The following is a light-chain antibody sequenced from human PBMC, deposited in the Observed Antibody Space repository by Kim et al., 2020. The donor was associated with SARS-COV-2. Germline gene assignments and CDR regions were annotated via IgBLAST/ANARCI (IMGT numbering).Light chain of an antibody. CDR2: DVS. CDR3: QQRSKWPLT. V-gene: IGKV3-11*01. CDR1: ESIGYY. J-gene: IGKJ4*01. Sequence: EIVLTQSPATLSLSPGERATLSCGASESIGYYLAWYQQKPGQAPRLLIYDVSYRATGIPARFSGSGSGSDFTLTISSLEPEDFAVYFCQQRSKWPLTFGGGTKVDIK.